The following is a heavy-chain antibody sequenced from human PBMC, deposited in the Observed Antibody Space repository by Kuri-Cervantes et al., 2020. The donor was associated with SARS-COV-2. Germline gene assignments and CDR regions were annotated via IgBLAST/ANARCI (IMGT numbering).Heavy chain of an antibody. D-gene: IGHD1-14*01. CDR3: ARGADERHHLYYFDY. CDR2: IIPIFGTA. V-gene: IGHV1-69*05. Sequence: SVKVSCKASGGSFSNYAISWVRQAPGQGLEWMGGIIPIFGTANYAQKFQGRVTITTDESTSTAYMELSSLRSEDTAVYYCARGADERHHLYYFDYWGQGTLVTVSS. J-gene: IGHJ4*02. CDR1: GGSFSNYA.